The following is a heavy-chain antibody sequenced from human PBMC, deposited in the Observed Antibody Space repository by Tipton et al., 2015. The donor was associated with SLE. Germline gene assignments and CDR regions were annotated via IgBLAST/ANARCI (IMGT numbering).Heavy chain of an antibody. CDR1: GFTSSSYE. CDR3: ARERSSSWYDY. V-gene: IGHV3-48*03. CDR2: ISSSGSTI. Sequence: SLRLSCAASGFTSSSYEMNWVRQAPGKGLEWVSYISSSGSTIYYADSVKGRFTISRDNAKNSLYLQMNSLRAEDTAVYYCARERSSSWYDYWGQGTLVTVSS. D-gene: IGHD6-6*01. J-gene: IGHJ4*02.